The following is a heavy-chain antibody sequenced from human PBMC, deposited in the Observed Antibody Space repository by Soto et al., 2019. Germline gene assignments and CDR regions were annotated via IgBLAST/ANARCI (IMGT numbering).Heavy chain of an antibody. CDR2: INAGNGNT. Sequence: QVQLVQSGAEEKKPGASVKVSCNASGYTFTSYAMHWVRQAPGQRLEWMGWINAGNGNTKYSQKFQGRVTITRDTSASTAYMELSSLRSEDTAVYYCARAWVVVTAPDYWGQGTLVTVSS. CDR1: GYTFTSYA. V-gene: IGHV1-3*05. J-gene: IGHJ4*02. CDR3: ARAWVVVTAPDY. D-gene: IGHD2-21*02.